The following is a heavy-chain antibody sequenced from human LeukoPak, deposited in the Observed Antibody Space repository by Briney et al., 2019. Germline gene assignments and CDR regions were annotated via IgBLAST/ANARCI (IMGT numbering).Heavy chain of an antibody. J-gene: IGHJ4*02. Sequence: GGSLRLSCAASGFTFSSYEMNWVRQAPGKGLEWVSYISSSGSTIYYADSVKGRFTISRDNAKNSLYLQMNSLRAEDTAVYYCARGGSSGWYRLDCWGQGTLVTVSS. V-gene: IGHV3-48*03. CDR2: ISSSGSTI. CDR1: GFTFSSYE. CDR3: ARGGSSGWYRLDC. D-gene: IGHD6-19*01.